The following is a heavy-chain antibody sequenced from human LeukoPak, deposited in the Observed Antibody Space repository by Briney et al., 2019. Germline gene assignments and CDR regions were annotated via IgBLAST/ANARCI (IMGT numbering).Heavy chain of an antibody. V-gene: IGHV3-30-3*01. Sequence: GGSLRLSCAASGFTFSSYAMHWVRQAPGKGLEWVAVISYDGSNKYYADSVKGRFTISRGNSKNTLYLQMNSLRAEDTAVYYCARDGVYYDSSGFGYWGQGTLVTVSS. J-gene: IGHJ4*02. CDR3: ARDGVYYDSSGFGY. D-gene: IGHD3-22*01. CDR1: GFTFSSYA. CDR2: ISYDGSNK.